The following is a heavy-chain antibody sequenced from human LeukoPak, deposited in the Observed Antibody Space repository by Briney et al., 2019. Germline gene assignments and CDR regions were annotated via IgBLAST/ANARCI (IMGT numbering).Heavy chain of an antibody. J-gene: IGHJ5*02. V-gene: IGHV3-7*01. D-gene: IGHD6-6*01. Sequence: GGSLRLSCAASGFTFSSYGMTWVRQAPGKGLEWVANINQDGSEKFYVDSVKGRFTISRDNAKNSLYLQMNSLRAEDTAVYYCARRNWQLVRLWYNWFDPWGQGTLVIVSS. CDR3: ARRNWQLVRLWYNWFDP. CDR2: INQDGSEK. CDR1: GFTFSSYG.